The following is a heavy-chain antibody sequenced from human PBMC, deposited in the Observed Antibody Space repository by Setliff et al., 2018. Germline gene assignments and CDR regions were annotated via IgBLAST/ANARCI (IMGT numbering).Heavy chain of an antibody. CDR1: GYTLTELS. V-gene: IGHV1-24*01. Sequence: ASVKVSCKVSGYTLTELSMHWVRQAPGNGLEWMGGFDPEDGETIYAQKFQGRVTMTEDTSTDTAYMELSSLRSEDTAVYYCATYAVVVPAALYSSSWAFDYWGQGTLVTVSS. D-gene: IGHD2-2*01. CDR2: FDPEDGET. J-gene: IGHJ4*02. CDR3: ATYAVVVPAALYSSSWAFDY.